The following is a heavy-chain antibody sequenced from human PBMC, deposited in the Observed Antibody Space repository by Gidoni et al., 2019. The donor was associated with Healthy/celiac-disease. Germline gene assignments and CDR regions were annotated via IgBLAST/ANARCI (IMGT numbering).Heavy chain of an antibody. D-gene: IGHD5-18*01. CDR2: IKSKTDGGTT. J-gene: IGHJ4*02. Sequence: EVQLVESGGGLVKPGGSLRLSCAAPGITFSNAWMSWVRQAPGKGLEWVGRIKSKTDGGTTDYAAPVKGRFTISRDDSKNTLYLQMNSLETEDTAVYYCTTDPEYSYEMDVGYWGQGTLVTVSS. CDR1: GITFSNAW. CDR3: TTDPEYSYEMDVGY. V-gene: IGHV3-15*01.